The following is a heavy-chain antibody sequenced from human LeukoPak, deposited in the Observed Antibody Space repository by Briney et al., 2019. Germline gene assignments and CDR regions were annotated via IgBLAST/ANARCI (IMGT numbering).Heavy chain of an antibody. D-gene: IGHD2-8*01. CDR1: GYTFTSYA. V-gene: IGHV1-3*01. Sequence: ASVKVSCKASGYTFTSYAMHWVRQAPGQRLEWMGWINAGNGNTKYSQKFQGRVTITRDTSVSTAYMELSSLRSEDTAVYYCARTAYGVSPYYYGMDVWGQGTTVTVSS. CDR2: INAGNGNT. J-gene: IGHJ6*02. CDR3: ARTAYGVSPYYYGMDV.